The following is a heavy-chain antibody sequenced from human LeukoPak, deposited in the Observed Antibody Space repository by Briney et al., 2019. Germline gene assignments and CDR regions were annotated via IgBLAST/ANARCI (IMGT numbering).Heavy chain of an antibody. CDR2: ISSSSTYI. CDR1: GFTFSTYS. Sequence: PGGSLRLSCAASGFTFSTYSMNWVRQAPGKGLEWVSSISSSSTYIYYADSVKGRFTISRDNSKNTLYLQMNSLRAEDTAVYYCAKDRPDYGGILFDYWGQGTLVTVSS. D-gene: IGHD4-23*01. V-gene: IGHV3-21*04. CDR3: AKDRPDYGGILFDY. J-gene: IGHJ4*02.